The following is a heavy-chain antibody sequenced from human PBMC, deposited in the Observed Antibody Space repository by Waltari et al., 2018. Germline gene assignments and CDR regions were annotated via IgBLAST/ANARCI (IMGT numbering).Heavy chain of an antibody. D-gene: IGHD4-17*01. V-gene: IGHV3-23*01. J-gene: IGHJ4*02. CDR3: ASSLYGDYTQIWGRVFDY. Sequence: VQLLESGGGLVQSGGSMRLSGAASGFTFRSFALNWLRQAPGKGVEWVSVIGGSGGSTDYADSVKGRFTISRDNSKNTLYLQMNNLRVEDTAVYYCASSLYGDYTQIWGRVFDYWGQGTLVTVSS. CDR1: GFTFRSFA. CDR2: IGGSGGST.